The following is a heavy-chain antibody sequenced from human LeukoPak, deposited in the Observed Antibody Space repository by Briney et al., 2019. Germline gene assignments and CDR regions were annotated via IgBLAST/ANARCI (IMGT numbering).Heavy chain of an antibody. CDR1: GFTFSSYW. V-gene: IGHV3-21*01. Sequence: SGGSLRLSCAASGFTFSSYWMSWVRQAPGKGLEWVSSISSSSSYIYYADSVKGRFTISRDNAKNSLYLQMNSLRAEDTAVYYCARVDSSGLDYWGQGTLVTVSS. D-gene: IGHD6-19*01. CDR3: ARVDSSGLDY. CDR2: ISSSSSYI. J-gene: IGHJ4*02.